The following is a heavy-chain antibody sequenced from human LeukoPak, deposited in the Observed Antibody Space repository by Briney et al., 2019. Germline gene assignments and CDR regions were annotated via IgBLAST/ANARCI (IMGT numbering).Heavy chain of an antibody. CDR3: AQECVDSTGYYYVPNWFDP. Sequence: GGSLRLSCVASGFTFSSYWMSWARQAPGKGLEWVANIKQDGSAKYYVDSVKGRFTISRDNAKNSLYLHMNSLRADDTAVYYCAQECVDSTGYYYVPNWFDPWGQGTLVTVSS. CDR2: IKQDGSAK. CDR1: GFTFSSYW. J-gene: IGHJ5*02. D-gene: IGHD3-22*01. V-gene: IGHV3-7*01.